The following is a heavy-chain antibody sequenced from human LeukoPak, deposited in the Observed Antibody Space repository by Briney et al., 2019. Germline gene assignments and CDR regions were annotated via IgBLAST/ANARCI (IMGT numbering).Heavy chain of an antibody. V-gene: IGHV3-23*01. CDR3: AKLPGPVVVTAQPS. CDR2: ISDSGGST. Sequence: GGSLRLSCAASGFTFSSYAMSWVRQAPGKGLEWVSPISDSGGSTYYADSVKGRFTISRDNSKNTLYLQMNSLRAEDTAVYYCAKLPGPVVVTAQPSWGQGTLVTVSS. CDR1: GFTFSSYA. J-gene: IGHJ4*02. D-gene: IGHD2-21*02.